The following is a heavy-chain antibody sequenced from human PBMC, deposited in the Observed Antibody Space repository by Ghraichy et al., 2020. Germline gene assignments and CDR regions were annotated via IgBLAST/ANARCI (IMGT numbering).Heavy chain of an antibody. V-gene: IGHV4-39*01. CDR1: GGSISSSSYY. CDR2: IYYSGST. J-gene: IGHJ5*02. D-gene: IGHD6-19*01. CDR3: ARLRAVAGIVWFDP. Sequence: ESLNISCTVSGGSISSSSYYWGWIRQPPGKGLEWIGSIYYSGSTYYNPSLKSRVTISVDTSKNQFSLKLSSVTAADTAVYYCARLRAVAGIVWFDPWGQGTLVTVSS.